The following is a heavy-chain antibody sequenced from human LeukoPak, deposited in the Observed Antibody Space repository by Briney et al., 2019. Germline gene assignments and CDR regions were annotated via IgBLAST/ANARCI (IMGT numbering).Heavy chain of an antibody. Sequence: APVKVSCKASGYTFTSYGITWVRQAPGQGLEWMGWISTYNDNTNYAQKLQGRVTMTTDTSTSTAYMELRSLRSDDTAVYYCARASVSNYYYYYGMDVWGQGTTVTVSS. CDR3: ARASVSNYYYYYGMDV. D-gene: IGHD2-8*01. V-gene: IGHV1-18*01. J-gene: IGHJ6*02. CDR1: GYTFTSYG. CDR2: ISTYNDNT.